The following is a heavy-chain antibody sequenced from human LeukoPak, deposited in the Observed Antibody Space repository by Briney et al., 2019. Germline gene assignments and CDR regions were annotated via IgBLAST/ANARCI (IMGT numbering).Heavy chain of an antibody. Sequence: ASVTVSCTASGYTFTGYYMHWVRQAPGQGLEWMGWINPNRGGTNYAQKIQGRVTMTRDTAISTAYMELSRLRSDDTAVYYCARDTAMAFYYMDVWGKGTTVTVSS. J-gene: IGHJ6*03. D-gene: IGHD5-18*01. CDR3: ARDTAMAFYYMDV. V-gene: IGHV1-2*02. CDR2: INPNRGGT. CDR1: GYTFTGYY.